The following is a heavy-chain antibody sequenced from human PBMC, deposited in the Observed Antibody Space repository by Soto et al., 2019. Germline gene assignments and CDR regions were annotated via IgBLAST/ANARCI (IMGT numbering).Heavy chain of an antibody. CDR2: INHSGST. V-gene: IGHV4-34*01. D-gene: IGHD3-10*01. CDR3: ARARLLWFGELSPYYYYGMDV. CDR1: GGSFSGYY. J-gene: IGHJ6*02. Sequence: PSETLSLTCAVYGGSFSGYYWSWIRQPPGKGLEWIGEINHSGSTNYNPSLKSRVTISVDTSKNQFSLKLSSVTAADTAVYYCARARLLWFGELSPYYYYGMDVWGQGTTVTVSS.